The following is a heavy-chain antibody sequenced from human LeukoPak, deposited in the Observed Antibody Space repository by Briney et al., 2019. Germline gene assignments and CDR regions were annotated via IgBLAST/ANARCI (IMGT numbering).Heavy chain of an antibody. V-gene: IGHV4-34*01. CDR3: ARVRRRYCSSTSCYGNWFDP. D-gene: IGHD2-2*01. Sequence: SETLSLTCAVYGGSFSGYYWSWIRQPPGKGLEWIGEINHSGGTNYNPSLKSRVTISVDTSKNQFSLKLSSVTAADTAVYYCARVRRRYCSSTSCYGNWFDPWGQGTLVTVSS. CDR2: INHSGGT. CDR1: GGSFSGYY. J-gene: IGHJ5*02.